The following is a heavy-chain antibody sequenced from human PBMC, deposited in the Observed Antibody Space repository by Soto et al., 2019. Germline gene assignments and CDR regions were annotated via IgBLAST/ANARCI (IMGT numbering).Heavy chain of an antibody. Sequence: EVQLVESGGGLVKPGGSLRLSCAASGFTFSNAGMNWVRQAPGKGLEWVGRIKSKSDGGTTDYAAPVKGRFTISRDDSKNTLYLQMNSLKTEDTAVYYCTMRTYYYDSRSLYYGMDVWGQGTTVTVSS. CDR1: GFTFSNAG. V-gene: IGHV3-15*07. J-gene: IGHJ6*02. CDR2: IKSKSDGGTT. CDR3: TMRTYYYDSRSLYYGMDV. D-gene: IGHD3-22*01.